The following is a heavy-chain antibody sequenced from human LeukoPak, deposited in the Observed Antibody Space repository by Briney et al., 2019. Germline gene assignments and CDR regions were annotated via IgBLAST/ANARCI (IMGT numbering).Heavy chain of an antibody. V-gene: IGHV3-21*01. Sequence: GGSLRLSCAASGFTFSSYSMNWVRQAPGKGLEWVSSISSSSSYIYYADSVKGRFTISRDNAKNSLYLQMNSLRAEDTAVYYCARDRYSGYGAFDYWGQGTLDTVSS. J-gene: IGHJ4*02. CDR2: ISSSSSYI. CDR3: ARDRYSGYGAFDY. CDR1: GFTFSSYS. D-gene: IGHD5-12*01.